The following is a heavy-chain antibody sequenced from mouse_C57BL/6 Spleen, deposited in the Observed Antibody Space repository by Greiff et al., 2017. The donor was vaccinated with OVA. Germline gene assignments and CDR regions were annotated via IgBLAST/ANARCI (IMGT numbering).Heavy chain of an antibody. CDR3: ARGGGGSDRPFAY. CDR2: ISSGGSYT. Sequence: EVQLQESGGDLVKPGGSLKLSCAASGFTFSSYGMSWVRQTPDKRLEWVATISSGGSYTYYPDSVKGRFTISRDNAKNTLYLQMSSLKSEDTAMYYCARGGGGSDRPFAYWGQGTLVTVSA. V-gene: IGHV5-6*01. J-gene: IGHJ3*01. CDR1: GFTFSSYG.